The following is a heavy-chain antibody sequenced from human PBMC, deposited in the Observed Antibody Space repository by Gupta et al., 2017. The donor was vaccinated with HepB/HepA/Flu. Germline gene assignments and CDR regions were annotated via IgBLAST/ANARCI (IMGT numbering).Heavy chain of an antibody. D-gene: IGHD2-2*01. V-gene: IGHV4-39*01. CDR2: IDHSGTT. J-gene: IGHJ6*03. Sequence: QLQLQESGPGLVKPSETLSLTCAVSGGSISSSTYYWGWIRQPPGPGLEWIANIDHSGTTYYTPPLKSRLTMSVDLSQNQFSLKLTSVTAADTAVYYCARMRSCSSASCPATYYYYYYMDVWGKGTTVTVSS. CDR3: ARMRSCSSASCPATYYYYYYMDV. CDR1: GGSISSSTYY.